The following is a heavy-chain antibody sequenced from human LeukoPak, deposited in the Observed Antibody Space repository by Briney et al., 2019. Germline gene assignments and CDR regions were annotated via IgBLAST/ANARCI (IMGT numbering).Heavy chain of an antibody. J-gene: IGHJ3*02. D-gene: IGHD2-2*01. CDR1: GYNFPTYW. CDR2: IYPGDSDT. CDR3: ARDTLWCSSTSCPLHAFDI. V-gene: IGHV5-51*01. Sequence: GESLKISCKGSGYNFPTYWIGWVRQMPGKGLEWMGIIYPGDSDTRYSPSFQGQVTISADKSISAAYLQWSSLKASDTAMYYCARDTLWCSSTSCPLHAFDIWGQGTMVTVSS.